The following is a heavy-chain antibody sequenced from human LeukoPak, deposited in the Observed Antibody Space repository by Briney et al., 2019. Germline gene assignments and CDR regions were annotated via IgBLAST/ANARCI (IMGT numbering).Heavy chain of an antibody. D-gene: IGHD4-23*01. J-gene: IGHJ3*02. Sequence: SETPSLTCTVSGGSVSSGSYYWSWIRQPPGRGLEWIGYIYYSGSTNYNPSLKSRVTISVDTSKNQFSLKLSSVTAANTAVYYCARGGIYGGWLPGAFDIWGQGTMVTVSS. V-gene: IGHV4-61*01. CDR3: ARGGIYGGWLPGAFDI. CDR2: IYYSGST. CDR1: GGSVSSGSYY.